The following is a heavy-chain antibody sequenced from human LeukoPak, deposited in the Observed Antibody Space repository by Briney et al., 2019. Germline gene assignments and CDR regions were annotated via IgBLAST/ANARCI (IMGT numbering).Heavy chain of an antibody. CDR3: ARHNPYYYYYYLDV. D-gene: IGHD1-14*01. V-gene: IGHV3-20*04. CDR2: INWNGGST. Sequence: GGSLRLSCAASGFTFSSYSMSWVRQAPGKGLEWVSGINWNGGSTGYADFVMGRFTISRDNAKNSLYLQMNSLRAEDTAFYYCARHNPYYYYYYLDVWGKGTTVTVSS. J-gene: IGHJ6*03. CDR1: GFTFSSYS.